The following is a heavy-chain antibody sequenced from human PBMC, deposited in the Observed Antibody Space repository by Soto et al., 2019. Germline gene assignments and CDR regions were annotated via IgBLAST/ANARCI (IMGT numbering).Heavy chain of an antibody. J-gene: IGHJ6*02. V-gene: IGHV3-30-3*01. D-gene: IGHD1-26*01. Sequence: GGSLRLSCVASGFTFSSYGLHWVRQAPGKGLEWMAVISYDGSNKHYVDSVKGRFTISRDDSQNTVYLLTNSLRTEDTAVYYCARSPMVQWDLTPGPGHYYYYYGMDVWGQGTTVTVSS. CDR1: GFTFSSYG. CDR2: ISYDGSNK. CDR3: ARSPMVQWDLTPGPGHYYYYYGMDV.